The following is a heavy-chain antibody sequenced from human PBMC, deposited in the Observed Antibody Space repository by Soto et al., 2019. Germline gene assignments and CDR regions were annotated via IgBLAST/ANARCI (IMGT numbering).Heavy chain of an antibody. CDR3: ARDHTEYCSGGSCYWFDP. J-gene: IGHJ5*02. CDR1: GFTFSSYG. V-gene: IGHV3-33*01. Sequence: QVQLVESGGGVVQPGRSLRLSCAASGFTFSSYGMHWVRQAPGKGLEWVAVIWYDGSNKYYADSVRGRFTISRDNSKNTLYLQMNGLRAEDTAVYYCARDHTEYCSGGSCYWFDPWVQGTLVTVSS. D-gene: IGHD2-15*01. CDR2: IWYDGSNK.